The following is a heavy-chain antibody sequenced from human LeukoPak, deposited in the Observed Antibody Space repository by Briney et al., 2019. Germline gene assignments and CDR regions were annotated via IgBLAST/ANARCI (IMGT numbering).Heavy chain of an antibody. CDR2: MNPNSGNT. V-gene: IGHV1-8*01. J-gene: IGHJ1*01. D-gene: IGHD5-24*01. CDR3: ARVRQLAERSFQH. CDR1: GYTFTSYD. Sequence: GASVKVSCTASGYTFTSYDINWVRQATGQGLEWMGWMNPNSGNTGYAQKFQGRVTMTRNTSISTAYMELSSLRSEDTAVYYCARVRQLAERSFQHWGQGTLVTVSS.